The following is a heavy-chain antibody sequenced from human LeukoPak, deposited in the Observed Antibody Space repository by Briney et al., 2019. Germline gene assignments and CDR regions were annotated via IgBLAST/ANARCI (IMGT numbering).Heavy chain of an antibody. J-gene: IGHJ4*02. CDR3: ARPLTTVTTAPFDY. D-gene: IGHD4-17*01. V-gene: IGHV4-39*07. CDR2: IYYSGST. CDR1: GGSISSSSYY. Sequence: PSETLSLTCSVSGGSISSSSYYWGWIRQPPGKGLEWIASIYYSGSTFYNPSLKSRVTISVDTSKNQFSLKLTSVTAADTAVYYCARPLTTVTTAPFDYWGQGTLVAVSS.